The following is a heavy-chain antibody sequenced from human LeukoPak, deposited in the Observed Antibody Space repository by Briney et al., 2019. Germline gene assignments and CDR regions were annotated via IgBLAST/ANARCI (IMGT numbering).Heavy chain of an antibody. Sequence: GGSLRLSCAASGFTFSSYSMNWVRQAPGKGLEWVSSISSSGSYISYADSVKGRFTISRDNAGNSLYLQMNSLRAEDTAVYYCARDGPPWAFDIWGQGTMVTVSS. J-gene: IGHJ3*02. D-gene: IGHD1-14*01. V-gene: IGHV3-21*04. CDR3: ARDGPPWAFDI. CDR2: ISSSGSYI. CDR1: GFTFSSYS.